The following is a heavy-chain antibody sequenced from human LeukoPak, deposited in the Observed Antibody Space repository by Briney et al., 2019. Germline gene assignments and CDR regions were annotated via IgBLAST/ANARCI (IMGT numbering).Heavy chain of an antibody. J-gene: IGHJ5*02. Sequence: PSQTLSLTCTVSGDSISSGDYYWSWIRQPPGKGLEWIGYILYSGSTNYNPSLKSRVTISVDTSKNQFSLKLSSVTAADTAVYYCARGASSSWYGVSNWFDPWGQGTLVTVSS. CDR3: ARGASSSWYGVSNWFDP. CDR1: GDSISSGDYY. CDR2: ILYSGST. D-gene: IGHD6-13*01. V-gene: IGHV4-61*08.